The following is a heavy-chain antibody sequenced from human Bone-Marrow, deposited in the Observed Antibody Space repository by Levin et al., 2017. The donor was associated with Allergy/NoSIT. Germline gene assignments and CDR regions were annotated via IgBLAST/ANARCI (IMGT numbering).Heavy chain of an antibody. V-gene: IGHV3-23*01. CDR3: AKEAVHYYGGYFGYFDL. D-gene: IGHD4-23*01. CDR2: ISSIDGST. J-gene: IGHJ2*01. Sequence: QAGGSLRLSCVASGFTFKNYAMSWVRQAPGKGLEWVSGISSIDGSTYYADSVKGRFTVSRADSRNTLYLQVNSLRAEDTALYYCAKEAVHYYGGYFGYFDLWGRGTLVMVSS. CDR1: GFTFKNYA.